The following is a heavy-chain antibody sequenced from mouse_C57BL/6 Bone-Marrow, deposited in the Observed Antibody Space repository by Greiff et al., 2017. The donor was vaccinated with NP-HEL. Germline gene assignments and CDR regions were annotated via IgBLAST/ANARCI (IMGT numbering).Heavy chain of an antibody. D-gene: IGHD3-2*02. V-gene: IGHV1-52*01. Sequence: VQLQQSGAELVRPGSSVKLSCKASGYTFTSYWMHWVKQRPIQGLEWIGNIDPSDSETHYNQKFKDKATLTVDKSSSTAYMQLSSLTSEDSAVYYCARARQLRLYYFDYWGQGTTLTVSS. J-gene: IGHJ2*01. CDR2: IDPSDSET. CDR3: ARARQLRLYYFDY. CDR1: GYTFTSYW.